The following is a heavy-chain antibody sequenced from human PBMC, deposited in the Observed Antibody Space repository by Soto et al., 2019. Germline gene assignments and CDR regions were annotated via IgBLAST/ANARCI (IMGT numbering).Heavy chain of an antibody. CDR1: GYTFIRYG. Sequence: QVQLAQSANEVKKPGASVRVSCKAAGYTFIRYGIAWVRQAPGQGLEWMGWISPYNDYTVYAQKFQGRVSRTADRSTRTVYMSLRGLKSGDTAVYYCARGGYYDNSGGKLSHYGLDVWGQGTSVSVSS. D-gene: IGHD3-16*01. CDR2: ISPYNDYT. CDR3: ARGGYYDNSGGKLSHYGLDV. V-gene: IGHV1-18*01. J-gene: IGHJ6*02.